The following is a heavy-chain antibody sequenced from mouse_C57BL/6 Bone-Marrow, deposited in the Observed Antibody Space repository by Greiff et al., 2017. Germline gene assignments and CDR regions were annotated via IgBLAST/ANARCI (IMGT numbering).Heavy chain of an antibody. CDR3: ARRDGYYVGFAY. J-gene: IGHJ3*01. V-gene: IGHV1-81*01. CDR1: GYTFTSYG. CDR2: IYPRSGNT. Sequence: QVQLQQSGAELVRPGASVKLSCKASGYTFTSYGISWVKQRTGQGLEWIGEIYPRSGNTNYNEKFKGKATLTADKSSSTAYMELRSLTSEDSAVYFCARRDGYYVGFAYWGQGTLVTVSA. D-gene: IGHD2-3*01.